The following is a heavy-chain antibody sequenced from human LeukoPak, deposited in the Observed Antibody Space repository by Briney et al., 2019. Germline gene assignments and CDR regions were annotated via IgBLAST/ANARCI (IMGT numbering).Heavy chain of an antibody. V-gene: IGHV4-39*07. D-gene: IGHD5-24*01. CDR1: GGSISSSSYY. J-gene: IGHJ3*02. CDR3: ARDYSRDGYSYDAFDI. CDR2: IYYSGST. Sequence: SETLSLTCTVSGGSISSSSYYWGWIRQPPGKGLEWIGSIYYSGSTYYNPSLKSRVTISVDTSKNQFSLKLSSVTAADTAVYYCARDYSRDGYSYDAFDIWGQGTMVTVSS.